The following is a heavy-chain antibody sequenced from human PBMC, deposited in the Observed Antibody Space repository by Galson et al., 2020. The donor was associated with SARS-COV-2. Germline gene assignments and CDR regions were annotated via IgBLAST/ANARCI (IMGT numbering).Heavy chain of an antibody. CDR2: ISAYNGNT. J-gene: IGHJ6*02. CDR3: ARDLYCSGGSCYSNGMDV. D-gene: IGHD2-15*01. CDR1: GYTFTSYG. V-gene: IGHV1-18*01. Sequence: ASVKVSCKASGYTFTSYGISWVRQAPGQGLEWMGWISAYNGNTNYAQKLQGRVTMTTDTSTSTAYMELRSLRSDDTAVYYCARDLYCSGGSCYSNGMDVWGQGTTVTVSS.